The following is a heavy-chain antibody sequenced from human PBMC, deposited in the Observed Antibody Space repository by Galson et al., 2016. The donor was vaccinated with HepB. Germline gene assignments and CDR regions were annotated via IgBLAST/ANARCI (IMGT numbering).Heavy chain of an antibody. CDR3: ARDRASWDAQNTGNYDY. J-gene: IGHJ4*02. D-gene: IGHD2/OR15-2a*01. Sequence: CAISGDSVSSINAAWNWIRQSPSRSLEWLGRTYYRSKWYYDYAVSVKSRMTINPDTSKNQLSLHLKSVTPEDTAVYHCARDRASWDAQNTGNYDYWGQGTLVTVSS. CDR1: GDSVSSINAA. V-gene: IGHV6-1*01. CDR2: TYYRSKWYY.